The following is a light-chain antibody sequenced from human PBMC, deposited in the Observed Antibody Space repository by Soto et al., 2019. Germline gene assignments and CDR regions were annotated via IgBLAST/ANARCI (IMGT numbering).Light chain of an antibody. V-gene: IGKV1-33*01. J-gene: IGKJ2*01. CDR1: QDISNY. CDR2: DAS. CDR3: QQYDNLPPYT. Sequence: DLQMTQSPSSLSASVGDRVTITCQASQDISNYLNWYQQKPGKAPKLLIYDASNLETGVPSRFGGSGSGTDFTFTISSLQPEDIATYYCQQYDNLPPYTFGQGTKLEIK.